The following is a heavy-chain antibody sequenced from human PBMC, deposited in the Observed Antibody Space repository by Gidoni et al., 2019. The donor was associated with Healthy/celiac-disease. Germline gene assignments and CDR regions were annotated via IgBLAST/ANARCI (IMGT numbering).Heavy chain of an antibody. D-gene: IGHD6-13*01. CDR2: IYWNDDK. CDR3: AHRLGYGITYYTGFFDY. Sequence: QITLKESGPTLVKPTQTLPLTCTFSGFSLSTSGVGVGWIRQPPGKALEWLALIYWNDDKRYSPSLKSRLTITKDTSKNQVVLTMTNMDPVDTATYYCAHRLGYGITYYTGFFDYWGQGTLVTVSS. V-gene: IGHV2-5*01. J-gene: IGHJ4*02. CDR1: GFSLSTSGVG.